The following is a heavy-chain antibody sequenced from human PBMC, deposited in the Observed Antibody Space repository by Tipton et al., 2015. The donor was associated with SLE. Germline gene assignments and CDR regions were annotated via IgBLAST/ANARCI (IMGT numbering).Heavy chain of an antibody. V-gene: IGHV3-23*01. Sequence: GSLRLSCAASGFTFSSYSMSWVRQAPGEGLEWVSAISGSGGTIYYADSVKGRFTISRDNAKNSLYLQMNSLRAEDTAVYYCARETRVDATFSKYNRFDAWGQGVLVSVSS. CDR3: ARETRVDATFSKYNRFDA. D-gene: IGHD1-26*01. CDR2: ISGSGGTI. J-gene: IGHJ5*02. CDR1: GFTFSSYS.